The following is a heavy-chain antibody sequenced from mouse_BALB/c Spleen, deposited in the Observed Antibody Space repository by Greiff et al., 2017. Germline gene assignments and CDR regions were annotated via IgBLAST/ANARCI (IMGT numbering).Heavy chain of an antibody. J-gene: IGHJ3*01. D-gene: IGHD2-1*01. V-gene: IGHV1-69*02. CDR1: GYTFPSYW. CDR3: TREDYGNSLAY. CDR2: IYPSDSYT. Sequence: VQLQQPGAELVRPGASVKLSCKASGYTFPSYWINWVKQRPGQGLEWIGNIYPSDSYTNYNQKFKDKATLTVDKSSSTAYMQLSSPTSEDSAVYYCTREDYGNSLAYWGQGTLVTVSA.